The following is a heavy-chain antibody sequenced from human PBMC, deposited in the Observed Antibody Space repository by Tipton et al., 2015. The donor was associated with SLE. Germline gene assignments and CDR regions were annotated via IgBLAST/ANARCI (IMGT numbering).Heavy chain of an antibody. J-gene: IGHJ6*03. D-gene: IGHD5-12*01. CDR1: GVSITNSY. CDR2: IYYSGST. V-gene: IGHV4-59*01. Sequence: TLSLTCYVSGVSITNSYWSWIRQHPGKGLEWIGYIYYSGSTNYNPSLKSRVTISVDTSKNQFSLKLSSVTAADTAVYYCARAGLATSYYYYMDVWGKGTTVTVSS. CDR3: ARAGLATSYYYYMDV.